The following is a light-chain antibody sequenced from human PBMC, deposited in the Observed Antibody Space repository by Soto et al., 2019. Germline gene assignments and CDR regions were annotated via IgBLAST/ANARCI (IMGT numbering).Light chain of an antibody. CDR3: MQALQTPLT. V-gene: IGKV2-28*01. CDR2: LST. CDR1: QSLLHSNGYNY. Sequence: DVVMTQSPLSLPVTPGEPASISCRSSQSLLHSNGYNYLDWYLQKPGQSPQLVFYLSTNRASGVPERFSGSGAGTEFTLKISRVEAEDVGVYYCMQALQTPLTFGQGTKVEIK. J-gene: IGKJ1*01.